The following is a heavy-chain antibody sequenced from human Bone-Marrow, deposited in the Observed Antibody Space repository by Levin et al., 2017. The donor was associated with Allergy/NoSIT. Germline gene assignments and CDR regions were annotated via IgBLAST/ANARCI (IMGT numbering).Heavy chain of an antibody. CDR2: IGTAGKT. CDR3: ARDLGENVLDV. Sequence: HSGGSLRLSCAASGFTFSTYDMHWLRQATGKSLEWVSAIGTAGKTYYPDSVKGRFTISRENAKNSLYLQMNSLRAGDTAIYYCARDLGENVLDVWGQGTMVTVSS. V-gene: IGHV3-13*04. CDR1: GFTFSTYD. J-gene: IGHJ3*01.